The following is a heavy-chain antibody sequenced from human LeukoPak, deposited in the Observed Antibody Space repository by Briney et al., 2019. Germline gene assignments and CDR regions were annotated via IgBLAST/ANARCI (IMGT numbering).Heavy chain of an antibody. CDR2: LYSGSDT. D-gene: IGHD5-24*01. J-gene: IGHJ4*02. V-gene: IGHV3-53*01. CDR1: GFSVSLNY. Sequence: GGSLRLSCAASGFSVSLNYMNWVRQAPGKGLEWVSILYSGSDTYYADSVKGRFTISRDSSKNMLFLHMNSLRAEDTAVYCARDKFAGAWLRGFDYWGQGTLTTVSS. CDR3: ARDKFAGAWLRGFDY.